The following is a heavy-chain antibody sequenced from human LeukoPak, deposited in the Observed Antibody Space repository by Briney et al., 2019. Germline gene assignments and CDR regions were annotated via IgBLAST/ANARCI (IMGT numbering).Heavy chain of an antibody. D-gene: IGHD6-13*01. CDR3: ARGRVLVSSWWETRNEFDY. CDR2: INHSGST. CDR1: GGSFSGYY. Sequence: SETLSLTCAVYGGSFSGYYWSWIRQPPGKGLEWIGEINHSGSTNYNSSLKSRVTVSVDTSKNQFSLKLSSVTAADTAVYYCARGRVLVSSWWETRNEFDYWGQGTLVTVSS. J-gene: IGHJ4*02. V-gene: IGHV4-34*01.